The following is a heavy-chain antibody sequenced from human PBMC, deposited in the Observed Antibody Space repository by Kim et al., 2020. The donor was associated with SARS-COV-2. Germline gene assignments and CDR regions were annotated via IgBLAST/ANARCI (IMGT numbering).Heavy chain of an antibody. CDR3: ARGDFWNSYYYYYMDV. CDR1: GGTFSSYA. V-gene: IGHV1-69*13. J-gene: IGHJ6*03. CDR2: IIPIFGTA. D-gene: IGHD3-3*01. Sequence: SVKVSCKASGGTFSSYAISRVRQAPGQGLEWMGGIIPIFGTANYAQKFQGRVTITADESTSTAYMELSSLRSEDTAVYYCARGDFWNSYYYYYMDVWGKGTTVTVSS.